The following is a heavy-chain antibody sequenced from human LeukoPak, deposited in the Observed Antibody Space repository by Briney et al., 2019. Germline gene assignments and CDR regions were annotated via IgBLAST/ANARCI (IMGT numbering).Heavy chain of an antibody. V-gene: IGHV3-23*01. D-gene: IGHD2-2*01. Sequence: GGSLRLSCAASGFTFSSYAMSWVRQAPGKGLEWVSAISGSGGSTYYADSVKGRFAISRDNSKNTLYLQMNSLRAEDTAVYYCATRGIVVVPSAKRRYEYFQHWGQGTLVTVSS. J-gene: IGHJ1*01. CDR1: GFTFSSYA. CDR3: ATRGIVVVPSAKRRYEYFQH. CDR2: ISGSGGST.